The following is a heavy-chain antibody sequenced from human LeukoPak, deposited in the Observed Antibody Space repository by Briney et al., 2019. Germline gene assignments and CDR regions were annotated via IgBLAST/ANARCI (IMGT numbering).Heavy chain of an antibody. CDR2: ISGSGGST. CDR3: AKVQLLGYCSSTSCQGFDY. Sequence: GGSLRLSCAASGFTFSSYAMSWVRQAPGQGLELVSAISGSGGSTSYADSVKGRFTISRDNSKNTLYLQMNSLRAEDTAVYYCAKVQLLGYCSSTSCQGFDYWGQGTLVTVSS. D-gene: IGHD2-2*01. V-gene: IGHV3-23*01. CDR1: GFTFSSYA. J-gene: IGHJ4*02.